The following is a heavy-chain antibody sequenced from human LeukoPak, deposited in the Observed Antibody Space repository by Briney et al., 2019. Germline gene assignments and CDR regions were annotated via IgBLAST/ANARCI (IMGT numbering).Heavy chain of an antibody. Sequence: GESPKISCKGSGYSFTSYWIGWVRQMPGKGLEWMGMIYPGDSDTRYSPSFQGQVTISADKSISTAYLQWSSLKASDTAMYCCARQGLGTYYYGSGKSGNAFDIWGQGTMVTVSS. J-gene: IGHJ3*02. D-gene: IGHD3-10*01. CDR2: IYPGDSDT. CDR1: GYSFTSYW. V-gene: IGHV5-51*01. CDR3: ARQGLGTYYYGSGKSGNAFDI.